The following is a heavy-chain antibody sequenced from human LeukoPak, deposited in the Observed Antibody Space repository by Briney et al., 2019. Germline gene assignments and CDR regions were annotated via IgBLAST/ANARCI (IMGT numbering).Heavy chain of an antibody. CDR1: GGSFSGYY. V-gene: IGHV4-34*01. CDR3: ARVNDSYFDY. D-gene: IGHD3-16*01. Sequence: SETLSLTCAVCGGSFSGYYWSWLRQPPGKGLEWIGEINHSGSTNYNPSLKSRVTISVDTSKNQFSLKLSSVTAADTAVYYCARVNDSYFDYWGQGTLVTVSS. CDR2: INHSGST. J-gene: IGHJ4*02.